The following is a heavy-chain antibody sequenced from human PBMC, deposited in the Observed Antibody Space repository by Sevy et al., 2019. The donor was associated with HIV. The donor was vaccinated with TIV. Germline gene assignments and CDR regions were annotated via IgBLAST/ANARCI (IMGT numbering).Heavy chain of an antibody. V-gene: IGHV1-24*01. D-gene: IGHD3-22*01. CDR3: ATTREYYSDNSGYIDY. CDR2: FDPEDGET. Sequence: ASVKVSCKVSGYSRTDLSMHWVRLAPGIGLEWMGRFDPEDGETIYAQKFQGRVTMTEDTSRDTAYMELGSLRSEDTAMYYCATTREYYSDNSGYIDYWGQGTLVTVSS. CDR1: GYSRTDLS. J-gene: IGHJ4*02.